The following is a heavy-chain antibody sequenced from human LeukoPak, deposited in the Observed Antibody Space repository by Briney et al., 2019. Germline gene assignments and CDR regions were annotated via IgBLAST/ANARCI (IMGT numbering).Heavy chain of an antibody. CDR1: GYTFIGYY. D-gene: IGHD2-2*01. CDR2: INPNSGGT. J-gene: IGHJ4*02. CDR3: ARYCSGTSCYGGFDY. Sequence: ASVKVSCKASGYTFIGYYMHWVRQAPGQGLEWTGWINPNSGGTKYAQKFQGRVTMTRDTSISTAYMELSRLRSDDTAVYYCARYCSGTSCYGGFDYWGQGTLVTVSS. V-gene: IGHV1-2*02.